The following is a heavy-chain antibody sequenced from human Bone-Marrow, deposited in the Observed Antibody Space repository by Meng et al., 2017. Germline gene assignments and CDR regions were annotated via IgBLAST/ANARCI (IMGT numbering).Heavy chain of an antibody. CDR1: GGSFSRYY. CDR2: IYHSGGT. D-gene: IGHD6-13*01. CDR3: ARGEGRQQLIRRPRFDP. J-gene: IGHJ5*02. Sequence: SETLSLTCAGYGGSFSRYYWTWIRQPPGKGLEWIGEIYHSGGTNYNPSLKSRVSISVDTSKNQFSLKLSSVTAADTAVYYCARGEGRQQLIRRPRFDPWGQGTLVTVSS. V-gene: IGHV4-34*01.